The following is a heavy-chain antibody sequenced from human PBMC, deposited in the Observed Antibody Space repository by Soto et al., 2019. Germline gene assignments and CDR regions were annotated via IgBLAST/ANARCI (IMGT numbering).Heavy chain of an antibody. CDR2: ISGSGGST. CDR3: AKSLSARPDYFDY. V-gene: IGHV3-23*01. Sequence: AGSLRLSCAASGFTFSSYAMSWVRQAPGKGLEWVSAISGSGGSTYYADSVKGRFTISRDNSKNTLYLQMNSLRAEDTAVYYCAKSLSARPDYFDYWGQGTLVTVSS. J-gene: IGHJ4*02. D-gene: IGHD6-6*01. CDR1: GFTFSSYA.